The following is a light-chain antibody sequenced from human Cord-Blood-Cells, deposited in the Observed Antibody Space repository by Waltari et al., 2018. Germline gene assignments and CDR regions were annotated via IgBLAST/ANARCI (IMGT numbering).Light chain of an antibody. CDR1: QSISSW. CDR3: QQYNSHSWT. V-gene: IGKV1-5*03. Sequence: DIQMTQSPSTLSASVGDRVTITCRASQSISSWLAWYQQKPGKAPKLLIYKASSLESGVPSRFSGSGSGTEFNRTISSLQPDDFATYYCQQYNSHSWTFGQGTKVEIK. CDR2: KAS. J-gene: IGKJ1*01.